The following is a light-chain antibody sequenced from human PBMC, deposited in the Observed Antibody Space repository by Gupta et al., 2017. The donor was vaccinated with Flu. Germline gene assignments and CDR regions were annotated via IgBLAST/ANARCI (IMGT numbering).Light chain of an antibody. CDR3: AAWDDSVNGVV. Sequence: RVTISCSGSSSNIGSNDVHWYQQFPGTAPKLLIYYNDLLPSGAPDRFSGSKSGTSASLAISGLQSDDEADYYCAAWDDSVNGVVFGGGTKLTVL. J-gene: IGLJ2*01. CDR1: SSNIGSND. V-gene: IGLV1-36*01. CDR2: YND.